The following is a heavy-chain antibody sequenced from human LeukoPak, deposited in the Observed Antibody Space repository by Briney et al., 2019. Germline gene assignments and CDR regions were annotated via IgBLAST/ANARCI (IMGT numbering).Heavy chain of an antibody. D-gene: IGHD2-2*01. CDR2: ISYDGSNK. V-gene: IGHV3-30-3*01. CDR1: GFTFSSYA. J-gene: IGHJ3*02. Sequence: GGSLRLSCAASGFTFSSYAMSWVRQAPGKGLEWVAVISYDGSNKYYADSVKGRFTISRDNSKNTLYLQMNSLRAEDTAVYYCARGCSSTSCTAGAFDIWGQGTMVTVSS. CDR3: ARGCSSTSCTAGAFDI.